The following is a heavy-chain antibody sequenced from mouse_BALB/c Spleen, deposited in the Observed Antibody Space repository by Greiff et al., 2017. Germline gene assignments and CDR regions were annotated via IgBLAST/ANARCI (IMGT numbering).Heavy chain of an antibody. Sequence: EVQLVESGGGLVKPGGSLKLSCAASGFTFSSYAMSWVRQTPEKRLEWVASISSGGSTYYPDSVKGRFTISRDNARNILYLQMSSLRSEDTAMYYCARELRGDYWGQGTSVTVSS. J-gene: IGHJ4*01. V-gene: IGHV5-6-5*01. CDR3: ARELRGDY. CDR2: ISSGGST. D-gene: IGHD1-1*01. CDR1: GFTFSSYA.